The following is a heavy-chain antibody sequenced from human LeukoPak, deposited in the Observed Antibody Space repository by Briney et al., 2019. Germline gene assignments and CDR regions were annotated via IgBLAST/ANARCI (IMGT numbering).Heavy chain of an antibody. CDR3: VKDRMGTYTLDY. CDR1: GFTFSNYA. V-gene: IGHV3-30-3*01. Sequence: TGGSLRLSCAATGFTFSNYAIHSGRQAPGKGLEGVAFISDDGSRQHYADSVKGRFTISGDNSKNTLNLQMNSLRAEDTAVYYCVKDRMGTYTLDYWGQGTLVTVSS. CDR2: ISDDGSRQ. D-gene: IGHD3-16*01. J-gene: IGHJ4*02.